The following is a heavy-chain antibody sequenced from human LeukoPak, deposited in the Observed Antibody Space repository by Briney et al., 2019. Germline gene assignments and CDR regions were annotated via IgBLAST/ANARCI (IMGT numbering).Heavy chain of an antibody. D-gene: IGHD6-13*01. J-gene: IGHJ4*02. Sequence: GGSLRLSCAASGFTFSSYWMHWVRQAPGKGLVWVSRIKSDGSTTTYADSVKGRFAISRDNAKNSLYLQMYSLRAEDTAVYYCARTERPSIAAAWYAFDYWGQGTLVTVSS. CDR1: GFTFSSYW. V-gene: IGHV3-74*01. CDR2: IKSDGSTT. CDR3: ARTERPSIAAAWYAFDY.